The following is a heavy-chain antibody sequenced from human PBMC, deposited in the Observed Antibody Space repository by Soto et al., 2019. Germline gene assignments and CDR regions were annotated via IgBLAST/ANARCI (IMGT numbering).Heavy chain of an antibody. J-gene: IGHJ4*02. CDR3: ATRSPAFDY. CDR2: ITTDKGKT. Sequence: QVQLVQSAPEVKKPGASVKVSCKTSGYTFTSYGISWVRQAPGQGLEWMGWITTDKGKTAYAQRFQGRVTMTTDTSTSTAYMELRSLRSDDTAVYYCATRSPAFDYWGQGTLVTVSS. CDR1: GYTFTSYG. V-gene: IGHV1-18*01.